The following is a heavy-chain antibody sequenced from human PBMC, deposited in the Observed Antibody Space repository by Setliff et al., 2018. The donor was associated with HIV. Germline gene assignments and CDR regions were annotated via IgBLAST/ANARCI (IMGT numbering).Heavy chain of an antibody. Sequence: PSETLSLTCTVSGGSISSSSYYWGWIRQPPGKGLEWIGSIYYSGSTYYNPSLKSRVTISVDTSKNQFSLKLSSVTAADTAVYYCARGDFYGTRNYFDYWGQGTLVTVSS. D-gene: IGHD2-8*01. CDR3: ARGDFYGTRNYFDY. CDR1: GGSISSSSYY. J-gene: IGHJ4*02. V-gene: IGHV4-39*01. CDR2: IYYSGST.